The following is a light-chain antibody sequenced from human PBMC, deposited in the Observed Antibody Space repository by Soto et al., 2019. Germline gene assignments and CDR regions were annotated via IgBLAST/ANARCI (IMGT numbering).Light chain of an antibody. CDR3: QQYDSYWT. V-gene: IGKV1-5*03. Sequence: DIQMTQSPSTLSASVGDTVTITCRASQSVSVWLAWYQQKPGKAPKLLIYKASRLESGVPSRFSGRGSGTEFTLTFSSLQSEDFATYYCQQYDSYWTFGQGTTVDIK. J-gene: IGKJ1*01. CDR2: KAS. CDR1: QSVSVW.